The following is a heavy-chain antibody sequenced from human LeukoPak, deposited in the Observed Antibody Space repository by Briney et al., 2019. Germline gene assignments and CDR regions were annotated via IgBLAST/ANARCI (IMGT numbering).Heavy chain of an antibody. J-gene: IGHJ4*02. CDR3: AKAPDFVWGSYRPFDF. V-gene: IGHV3-23*01. CDR2: ISGSGSRT. D-gene: IGHD3-16*02. Sequence: PGGSLRLSCAASGFAFRSYAMSWVRQAPGKGLEWVSTISGSGSRTYYADSVKGRFTISRDNSKNKLYLQMSSLRAEDTAVYYCAKAPDFVWGSYRPFDFWGQGTLVTVSS. CDR1: GFAFRSYA.